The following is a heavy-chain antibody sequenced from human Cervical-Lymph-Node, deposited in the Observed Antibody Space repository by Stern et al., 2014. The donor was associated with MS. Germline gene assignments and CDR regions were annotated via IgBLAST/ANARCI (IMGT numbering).Heavy chain of an antibody. V-gene: IGHV4-59*01. CDR1: GGSIKSYY. D-gene: IGHD2-8*01. J-gene: IGHJ5*01. CDR2: IHYSGST. Sequence: QLVQSGQGLVKPSETLSLTCTVSGGSIKSYYCSWIRKSPGKGLDLIAYIHYSGSTAYNPSLKSRVSISVDSSKNQFSLRLSSATAADTAVYYCARGRMYHFDSWGQGTLVTVSS. CDR3: ARGRMYHFDS.